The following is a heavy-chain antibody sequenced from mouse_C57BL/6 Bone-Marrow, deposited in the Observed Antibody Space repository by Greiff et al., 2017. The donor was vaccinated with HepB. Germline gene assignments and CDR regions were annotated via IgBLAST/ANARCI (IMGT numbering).Heavy chain of an antibody. D-gene: IGHD2-5*01. V-gene: IGHV2-2*01. CDR3: ARNWHSNYPHWYFDV. CDR2: IWSGGST. Sequence: VQLKESGPGLVQPSQSLSITCTVSGFSLTSYGVHWVRQSPGKGLEWLGVIWSGGSTDYNAAFISRLSISKDNSKSQVFFKMNSLQADDTAIYYCARNWHSNYPHWYFDVWGTGTTVTVSS. J-gene: IGHJ1*03. CDR1: GFSLTSYG.